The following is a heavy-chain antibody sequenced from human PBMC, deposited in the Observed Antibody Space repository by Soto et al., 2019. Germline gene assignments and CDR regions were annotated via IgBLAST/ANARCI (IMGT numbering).Heavy chain of an antibody. CDR3: AKDRIVVEQAAMLLFDY. CDR2: ISGSGGST. CDR1: GCTSSSYG. V-gene: IGHV3-23*01. D-gene: IGHD2-2*01. J-gene: IGHJ4*02. Sequence: GSLRLSYTASGCTSSSYGMSWVRQNQGKGLEWVSAISGSGGSTYYADSVKGRCTVSRDNSKNTLYLQMSSLRAEYTAVYYCAKDRIVVEQAAMLLFDYWGQGTLVTVSS.